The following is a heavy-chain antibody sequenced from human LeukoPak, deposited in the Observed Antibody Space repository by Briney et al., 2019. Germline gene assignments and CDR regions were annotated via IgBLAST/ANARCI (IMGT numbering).Heavy chain of an antibody. J-gene: IGHJ4*02. Sequence: PGRSLRVSCAASGFTFSSYTMHWVRQAPGKGLEWVALTSSDGNKYFADSVQGRFTISRDNSRNTVYLQLDSLRPDDTAVYYCARERGIRALYFDNWGQGTLVTVSS. V-gene: IGHV3-30*04. CDR1: GFTFSSYT. CDR2: TSSDGNK. D-gene: IGHD3-16*01. CDR3: ARERGIRALYFDN.